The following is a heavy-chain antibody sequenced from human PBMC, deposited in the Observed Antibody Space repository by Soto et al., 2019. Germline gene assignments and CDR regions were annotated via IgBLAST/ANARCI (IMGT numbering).Heavy chain of an antibody. CDR3: ARGVGSSPPRY. D-gene: IGHD1-26*01. Sequence: PSETLSLTCTISGGSISVYYWSWVRQPPGHELEWIGYIYASGSHYYNPSLRNRVTSSADTSKNQISLNLTSPTAADPSVYYCARGVGSSPPRYWGRGTLVTVSS. V-gene: IGHV4-59*01. CDR1: GGSISVYY. J-gene: IGHJ4*02. CDR2: IYASGSH.